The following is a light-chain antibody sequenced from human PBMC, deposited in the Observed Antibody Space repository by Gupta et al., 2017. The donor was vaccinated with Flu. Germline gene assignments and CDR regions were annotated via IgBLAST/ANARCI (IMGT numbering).Light chain of an antibody. CDR3: QQYDSYPYT. CDR1: QSINNW. Sequence: VTITCRASQSINNWLAWYQQKPGKAPNLLIYKASSLESGVPSRFSGSGSGTEFTLTISSLQPDDFATYYCQQYDSYPYTFGQGTKLEIK. CDR2: KAS. J-gene: IGKJ2*01. V-gene: IGKV1-5*03.